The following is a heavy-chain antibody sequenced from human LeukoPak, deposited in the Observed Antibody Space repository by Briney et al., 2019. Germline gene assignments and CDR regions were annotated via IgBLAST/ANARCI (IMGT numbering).Heavy chain of an antibody. D-gene: IGHD1-26*01. CDR3: TRGVRADDAFDI. V-gene: IGHV3-73*01. CDR1: GFTFSGSA. Sequence: GGSLRLSCAASGFTFSGSAMHWVRQASGKGLEWVGRIRSKANSYATAYAASVKGRFTISRDDSKNTAYLQMNSLKTEDTAEYYCTRGVRADDAFDIWGQGTMVTVSS. CDR2: IRSKANSYAT. J-gene: IGHJ3*02.